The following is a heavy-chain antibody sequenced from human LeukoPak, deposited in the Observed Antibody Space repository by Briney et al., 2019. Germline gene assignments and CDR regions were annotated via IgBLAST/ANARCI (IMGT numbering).Heavy chain of an antibody. D-gene: IGHD6-13*01. CDR1: GYSISSGYY. Sequence: PSETLSLTCAVSGYSISSGYYWGGIRQPPGKGLEWIGSIYHSGSTYYNPSLKSRVTMSVDTSKNQFSLKLSSVTAADTAVYYCARSKHTLRALAAAGQFDYWGQGTLVTVSS. J-gene: IGHJ4*02. CDR2: IYHSGST. V-gene: IGHV4-38-2*01. CDR3: ARSKHTLRALAAAGQFDY.